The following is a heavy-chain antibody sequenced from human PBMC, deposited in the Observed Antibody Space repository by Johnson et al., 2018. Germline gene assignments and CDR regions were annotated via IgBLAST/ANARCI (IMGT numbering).Heavy chain of an antibody. V-gene: IGHV3-23*04. CDR1: GFTFSSYA. CDR3: ARVPEYYYYGMDV. CDR2: ISGSGGSP. Sequence: VQLVQSGGGLVQPGGSXRLSCAASGFTFSSYAMSWVRQAPGKGLEWVSAISGSGGSPYYADSVKGRFTISRYNSKNTLYLQMNSLRAEDTAVYYCARVPEYYYYGMDVWGQGTTVTVSS. J-gene: IGHJ6*02. D-gene: IGHD1-14*01.